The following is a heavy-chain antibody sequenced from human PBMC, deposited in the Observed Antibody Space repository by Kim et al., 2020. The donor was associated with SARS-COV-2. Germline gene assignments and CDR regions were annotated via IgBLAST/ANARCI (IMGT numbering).Heavy chain of an antibody. CDR3: AKYPWELLYDYYGMDV. Sequence: VKGRFTISRDNSKTTLYLQMNSLRAEDTAVYYCAKYPWELLYDYYGMDVWGQGTTVTVSS. V-gene: IGHV3-23*01. D-gene: IGHD1-26*01. J-gene: IGHJ6*02.